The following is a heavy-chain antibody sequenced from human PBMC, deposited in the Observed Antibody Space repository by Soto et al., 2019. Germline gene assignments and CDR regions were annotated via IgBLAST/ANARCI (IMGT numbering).Heavy chain of an antibody. CDR2: ISSGSSFI. D-gene: IGHD3-3*01. J-gene: IGHJ3*01. V-gene: IGHV3-21*01. Sequence: EMQLVESGGALVKPGGSLRLSCAASRFTFSNYAMNWVAQAPGKGLEWVSSISSGSSFIFYADSVKGRLTISRDNANKSLHLEMNSLRAEDTALYYCAREGVPNYDYWSGDASDLWGHGTMVTVSS. CDR1: RFTFSNYA. CDR3: AREGVPNYDYWSGDASDL.